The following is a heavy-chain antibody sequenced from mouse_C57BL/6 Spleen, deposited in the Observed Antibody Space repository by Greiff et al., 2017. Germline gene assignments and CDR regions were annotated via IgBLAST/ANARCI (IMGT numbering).Heavy chain of an antibody. CDR2: IDPSDSYI. CDR3: AYSNSFAY. V-gene: IGHV1-50*01. D-gene: IGHD2-5*01. CDR1: GYTFISYR. Sequence: QVQLKQPGAELVKPGASVKLSCKASGYTFISYRMQWVKQRPGQGLEWIGEIDPSDSYINYNQKFKGKATLTVDTSSSTAYMQLSSLTSEDSAVYYCAYSNSFAYWGQGTLVTVSA. J-gene: IGHJ3*01.